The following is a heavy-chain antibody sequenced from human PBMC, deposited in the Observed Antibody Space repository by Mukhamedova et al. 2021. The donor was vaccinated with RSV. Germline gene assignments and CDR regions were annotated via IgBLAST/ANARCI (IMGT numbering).Heavy chain of an antibody. J-gene: IGHJ4*01. CDR2: ISYDGSNK. D-gene: IGHD3-9*01. V-gene: IGHV3-30-3*01. CDR3: AREGGYDILTGYYMLYYF. CDR1: SYA. Sequence: SYAMHWVRQAPGKGLEWVAVISYDGSNKYYADSVKGRFTISRDNSKNTLYLQMNSLRAEDTAVYYCAREGGYDILTGYYMLYYF.